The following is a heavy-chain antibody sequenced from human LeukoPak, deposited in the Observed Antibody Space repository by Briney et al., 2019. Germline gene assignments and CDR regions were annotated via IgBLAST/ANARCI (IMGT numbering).Heavy chain of an antibody. D-gene: IGHD1-26*01. CDR1: GGSISSYY. CDR3: ARGHSGSYYSYVDI. V-gene: IGHV4-59*01. J-gene: IGHJ3*02. CDR2: IYYSGST. Sequence: SETLSLTCTVSGGSISSYYWSWIRQPPGKGLEWIGYIYYSGSTNYNPSLKSRVTISVDTSKNQFSLKLSSVTAADTAVYYCARGHSGSYYSYVDIWGQGTMVTVSS.